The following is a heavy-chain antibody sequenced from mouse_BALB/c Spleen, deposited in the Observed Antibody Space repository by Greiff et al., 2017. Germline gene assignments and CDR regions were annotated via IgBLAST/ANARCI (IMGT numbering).Heavy chain of an antibody. CDR1: GYAFTNYL. Sequence: QVQLKESGAELVRPGTSVKVSCKASGYAFTNYLIEWVKQRPGQGLEWIGVINPGSGGTNYNEKFKGKATLTADKSSSTAYMQLSSLTSDDSAVYFCARSRRGGHAMDYWGQGTSVTVSS. D-gene: IGHD1-2*01. CDR3: ARSRRGGHAMDY. V-gene: IGHV1-54*01. CDR2: INPGSGGT. J-gene: IGHJ4*01.